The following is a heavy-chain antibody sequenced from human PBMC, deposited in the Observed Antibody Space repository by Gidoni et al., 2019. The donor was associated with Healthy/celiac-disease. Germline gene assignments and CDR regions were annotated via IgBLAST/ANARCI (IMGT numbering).Heavy chain of an antibody. J-gene: IGHJ4*02. CDR2: INHSGST. D-gene: IGHD2-2*01. CDR3: ARGVSGVVPHDY. V-gene: IGHV4-34*01. Sequence: VQLQQWGAGLLKPSETLSLTCAVYGGSFSGYYWSWIRQPPGKGLEWIGEINHSGSTNYNPSLKSRVTISVDTSKNQFSLKLSSVTAADTAVYYCARGVSGVVPHDYWGQGTLVTVSS. CDR1: GGSFSGYY.